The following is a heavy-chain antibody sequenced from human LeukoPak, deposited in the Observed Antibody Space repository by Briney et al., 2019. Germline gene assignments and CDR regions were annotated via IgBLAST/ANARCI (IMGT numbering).Heavy chain of an antibody. CDR1: GGSISSGSYS. CDR3: ARDHSVTGYWYFDL. J-gene: IGHJ2*01. CDR2: IYQSGST. D-gene: IGHD2-21*02. V-gene: IGHV4-30-2*01. Sequence: PSQTLSLTCAVSGGSISSGSYSWSWIRQPPGKGLEWIGFIYQSGSTYYTASLRTRLTISLDRSKNQFSPELTSVTAADTAVYYCARDHSVTGYWYFDLWGRGTLVTVSS.